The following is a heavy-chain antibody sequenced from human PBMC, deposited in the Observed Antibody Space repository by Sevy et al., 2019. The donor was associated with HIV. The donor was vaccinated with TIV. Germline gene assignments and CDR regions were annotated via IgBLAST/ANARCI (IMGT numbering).Heavy chain of an antibody. CDR2: ISYDGSNK. CDR3: ASGDYGDYVRGYYYGMDA. Sequence: GGSLRLSCAASGFTFSSYAMHWVRQAPGKGLEWVAVISYDGSNKYYADSVKGRFTISRDNSKNTLYLQMNSLRAEDTAVYYCASGDYGDYVRGYYYGMDAWGQGSTVT. CDR1: GFTFSSYA. J-gene: IGHJ6*02. V-gene: IGHV3-30-3*01. D-gene: IGHD4-17*01.